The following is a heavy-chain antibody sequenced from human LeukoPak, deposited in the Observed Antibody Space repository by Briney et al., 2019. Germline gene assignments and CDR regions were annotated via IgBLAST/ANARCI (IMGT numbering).Heavy chain of an antibody. CDR1: GFTFSSYW. CDR3: AREWDLRGACYMDV. J-gene: IGHJ6*03. Sequence: GGSLRLSCAASGFTFSSYWMHWVRQAPGKGLVWVSRISSDGGDTIYADSVKGRFTILRDNANNTLYLQMNSLRGDDTAVYYCAREWDLRGACYMDVWGKGTTVTVSS. V-gene: IGHV3-74*01. D-gene: IGHD1-26*01. CDR2: ISSDGGDT.